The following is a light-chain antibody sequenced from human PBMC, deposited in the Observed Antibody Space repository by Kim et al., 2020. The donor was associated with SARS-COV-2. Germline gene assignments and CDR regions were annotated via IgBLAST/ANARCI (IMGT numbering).Light chain of an antibody. J-gene: IGLJ1*01. V-gene: IGLV1-47*01. Sequence: GQRFTISCSGSNSNIESNYVYWYQQRPGTAPNLLIYRNNQRPSGVPDRFSGSKSGTSASLAISGLRSEDEADYYCAAWDDSLSGYVFGTGTKVTVL. CDR1: NSNIESNY. CDR3: AAWDDSLSGYV. CDR2: RNN.